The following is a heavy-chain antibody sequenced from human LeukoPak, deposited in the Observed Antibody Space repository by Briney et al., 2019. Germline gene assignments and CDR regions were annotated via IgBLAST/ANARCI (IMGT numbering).Heavy chain of an antibody. Sequence: PSQTLSLTCTVSGGSISSGGYYWSRIRQHPGKGLEWLGYIYYSGSTYYNPSLKSRVTISIDTSKNQFSLKLSSVTAADTAVYYCARAPKSKKQWLAHFDYWGQGTLVTVSS. CDR1: GGSISSGGYY. D-gene: IGHD6-19*01. V-gene: IGHV4-31*03. CDR3: ARAPKSKKQWLAHFDY. J-gene: IGHJ4*02. CDR2: IYYSGST.